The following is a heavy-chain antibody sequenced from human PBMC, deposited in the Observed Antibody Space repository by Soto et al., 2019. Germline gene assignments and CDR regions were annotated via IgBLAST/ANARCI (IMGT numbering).Heavy chain of an antibody. V-gene: IGHV1-46*04. CDR2: INPSGGST. Sequence: QVQLVQSGAEVKKPGASVKVSCKASGYTFTSYYMHWVRQAPGQGLEWMGIINPSGGSTSYAQKLQGGVSMARDTAASAVYMGLSSLRSEDTAVYYCARDHPQSSGWPYWGQGTLVTVSS. CDR1: GYTFTSYY. D-gene: IGHD6-19*01. J-gene: IGHJ4*02. CDR3: ARDHPQSSGWPY.